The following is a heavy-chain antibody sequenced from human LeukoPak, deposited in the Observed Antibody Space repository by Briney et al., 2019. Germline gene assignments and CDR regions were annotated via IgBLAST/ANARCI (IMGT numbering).Heavy chain of an antibody. CDR3: ARGQQWLVLGGFDY. CDR1: GFTFSSYA. J-gene: IGHJ4*02. V-gene: IGHV3-30-3*01. CDR2: ISYDGSNK. D-gene: IGHD6-19*01. Sequence: GGSLRLSCAASGFTFSSYAMHWVRQAPGKGLEWVAVISYDGSNKYYADSVKGRFTISRDNSKSTLYLQMNSLRAEDTAVYYCARGQQWLVLGGFDYWGQGTLVTVSS.